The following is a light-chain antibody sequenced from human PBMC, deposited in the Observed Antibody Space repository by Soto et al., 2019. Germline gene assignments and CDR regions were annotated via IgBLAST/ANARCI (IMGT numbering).Light chain of an antibody. CDR1: QSVNRF. CDR2: GAS. J-gene: IGKJ1*01. Sequence: DIQMTQSPSSLSASVGDRVSITCRAGQSVNRFLNWYQQKPGKAPKLLIYGASSLQSGVPSRFSGSGSGTDFTVTISSLQPEDFATYYCQQSYRSPQTCGQGTKVEIK. V-gene: IGKV1-39*01. CDR3: QQSYRSPQT.